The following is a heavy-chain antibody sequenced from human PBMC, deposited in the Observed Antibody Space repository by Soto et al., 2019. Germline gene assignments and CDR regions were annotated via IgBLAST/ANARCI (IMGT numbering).Heavy chain of an antibody. Sequence: SETLSLTCTVSGGSISSYYWSWIRQPPGKGLEWIGYIYYSGSTNYNPSLKSRVTISVDTSKNQFSLKLSSVTAADTAVYYCARVGDCSSTSCYVNYYYMDVWGKGTTVTVSS. J-gene: IGHJ6*03. CDR1: GGSISSYY. V-gene: IGHV4-59*01. CDR2: IYYSGST. D-gene: IGHD2-2*01. CDR3: ARVGDCSSTSCYVNYYYMDV.